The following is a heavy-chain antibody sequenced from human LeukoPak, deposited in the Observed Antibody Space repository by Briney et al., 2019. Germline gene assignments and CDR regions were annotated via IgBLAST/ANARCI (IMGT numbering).Heavy chain of an antibody. CDR1: GYTFTSYA. CDR3: ARAGIAVAGTPGGWFDP. V-gene: IGHV1-3*01. Sequence: ASVKVSCKASGYTFTSYAMHWVRQAPGQRLEWMGWINAGNGNTKYSQKFQGRVTMTRDTSISTAYMELSRLRSDDTAVYYCARAGIAVAGTPGGWFDPWGQGTLVTVSS. J-gene: IGHJ5*02. D-gene: IGHD6-19*01. CDR2: INAGNGNT.